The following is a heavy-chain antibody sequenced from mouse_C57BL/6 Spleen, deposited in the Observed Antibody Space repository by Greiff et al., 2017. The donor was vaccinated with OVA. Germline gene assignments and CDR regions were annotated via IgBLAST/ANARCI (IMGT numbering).Heavy chain of an antibody. D-gene: IGHD2-4*01. CDR2: ISSGSSTI. J-gene: IGHJ1*03. Sequence: EVKLVESGGGLVKPGGSLKLSCAASGFTFSDYGMHWVRQAPEKGLEWVAYISSGSSTIYYADTVKGRFTISRDNAKNTLFLQMTSLRSEDTAMYYCARLYDYGWYFDVWGTGTTVTVSS. CDR1: GFTFSDYG. CDR3: ARLYDYGWYFDV. V-gene: IGHV5-17*01.